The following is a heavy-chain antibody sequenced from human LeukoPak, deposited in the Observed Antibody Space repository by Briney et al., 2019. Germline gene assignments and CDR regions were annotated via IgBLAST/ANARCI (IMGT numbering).Heavy chain of an antibody. CDR1: GASISSSR. CDR2: MYNSGNT. Sequence: SETLSLTCTVSGASISSSRWSWIRQPPGKGLEWIGYMYNSGNTKYNPSLKSRVIISGDTSKNQFSLRLSFVIAADTAVYYCARTQITIFGVVITKWYFDLWGRGTLVTVSS. D-gene: IGHD3-3*01. V-gene: IGHV4-59*01. CDR3: ARTQITIFGVVITKWYFDL. J-gene: IGHJ2*01.